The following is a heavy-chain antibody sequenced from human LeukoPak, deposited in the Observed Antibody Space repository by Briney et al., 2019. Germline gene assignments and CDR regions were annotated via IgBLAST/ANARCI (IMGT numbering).Heavy chain of an antibody. D-gene: IGHD3-9*01. Sequence: AGGSLRLSCAASGFTVSSNYMSWVRQAPGKGLEWVSVIYSGGSTYNADSVKGRFTISRDNSKNTLYLQMNSLRAEDTAVCYCARAGILTGYYLDYWGQGTLVTVSS. CDR1: GFTVSSNY. V-gene: IGHV3-66*01. J-gene: IGHJ4*02. CDR3: ARAGILTGYYLDY. CDR2: IYSGGST.